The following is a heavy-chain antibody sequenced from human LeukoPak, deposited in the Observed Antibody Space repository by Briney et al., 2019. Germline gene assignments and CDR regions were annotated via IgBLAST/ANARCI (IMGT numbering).Heavy chain of an antibody. CDR1: GFSFDDFA. D-gene: IGHD3-10*01. J-gene: IGHJ3*02. CDR2: ITWNGGTI. V-gene: IGHV3-9*01. Sequence: GGSLRLSCAASGFSFDDFAMHWVRQAPGKGLEWVSGITWNGGTIDYADSVKGRFTISRDNAKNSLYLQMNSLRAEDTAVYYCARDPGSHAFDIWGQGTMVTVSS. CDR3: ARDPGSHAFDI.